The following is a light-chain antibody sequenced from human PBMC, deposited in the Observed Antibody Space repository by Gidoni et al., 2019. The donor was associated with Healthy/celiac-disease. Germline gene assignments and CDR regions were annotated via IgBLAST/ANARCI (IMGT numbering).Light chain of an antibody. Sequence: IQLTQSPSSLSASVGDRVTITCRASQGISSALAWYQQKPGKAPKLLIYDASSLESGVPSRFSGSGSGTDFTLTISSLQPEDFATYYCQQFNSYPQGFTFGPGTKVDIK. CDR3: QQFNSYPQGFT. CDR1: QGISSA. J-gene: IGKJ3*01. V-gene: IGKV1-13*02. CDR2: DAS.